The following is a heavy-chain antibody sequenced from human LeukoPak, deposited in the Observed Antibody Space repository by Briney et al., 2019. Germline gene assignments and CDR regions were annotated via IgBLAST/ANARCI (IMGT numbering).Heavy chain of an antibody. V-gene: IGHV4-34*01. CDR3: ALEMATIPQGY. CDR1: GGSFSDYY. D-gene: IGHD5-24*01. CDR2: INHSGST. J-gene: IGHJ4*02. Sequence: SETLSLTCAVYGGSFSDYYWNWIRQPPGKGLEWIGEINHSGSTNFNPSLKSRVTISVDTSKNQFSLNLTPVTAADTAVYYCALEMATIPQGYWGQGTLVTVSS.